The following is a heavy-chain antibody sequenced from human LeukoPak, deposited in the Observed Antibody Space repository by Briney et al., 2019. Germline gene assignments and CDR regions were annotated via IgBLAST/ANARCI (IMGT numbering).Heavy chain of an antibody. CDR2: VNPNSGGT. CDR3: ARGRFLEWLLYGYYFDY. Sequence: ASVKVSCKASGYTFTGYYMHWVRQAPGQGLEWMGWVNPNSGGTNYAQKFQGRVTMIRDTSISTAYMELSRLRSDDTAVYYCARGRFLEWLLYGYYFDYWGQGTLVTVSS. CDR1: GYTFTGYY. V-gene: IGHV1-2*02. D-gene: IGHD3-3*01. J-gene: IGHJ4*02.